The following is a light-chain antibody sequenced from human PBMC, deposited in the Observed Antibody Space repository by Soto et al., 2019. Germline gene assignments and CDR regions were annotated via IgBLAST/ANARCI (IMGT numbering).Light chain of an antibody. J-gene: IGLJ1*01. CDR2: EGS. CDR1: SSDVGSYNL. Sequence: QSVLTQPASVSGSPGQSITISCTGTSSDVGSYNLVSWYQQYPGKAPKLVIYEGSKRPSGVSNRFSGSKSGNEASLTISGLQAEDEADYYCCSYASSSNHYVFGSGTKVTVL. CDR3: CSYASSSNHYV. V-gene: IGLV2-23*01.